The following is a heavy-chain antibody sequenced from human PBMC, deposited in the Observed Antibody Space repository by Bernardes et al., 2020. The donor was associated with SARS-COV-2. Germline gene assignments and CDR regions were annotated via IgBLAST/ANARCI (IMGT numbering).Heavy chain of an antibody. CDR2: VDMSGNM. CDR3: AREGPAHWFDP. J-gene: IGHJ5*02. Sequence: TLSLTCTVSGVSISSHYWSWIRQPAGKGLEWIGRVDMSGNMKSIPSLKSRVSMSVDTSKNQFFLKLTSVTAADTAMYYCAREGPAHWFDPWGQGILVSVSS. CDR1: GVSISSHY. D-gene: IGHD2-2*01. V-gene: IGHV4-4*07.